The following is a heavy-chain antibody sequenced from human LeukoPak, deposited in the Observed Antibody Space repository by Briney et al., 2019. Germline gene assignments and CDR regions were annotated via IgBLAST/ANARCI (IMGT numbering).Heavy chain of an antibody. J-gene: IGHJ3*02. D-gene: IGHD3-9*01. CDR3: ARGVVLRYFDWLGGTDAFDI. CDR2: ISSSSSYI. Sequence: GGSLRLSCGASGFTFTTHWIHWVRQAPGKGLGWVSSISSSSSYIYYADSVKGRFTISRDNAKNSLYLQMNSLRAEDTAVYYCARGVVLRYFDWLGGTDAFDIWGQGTMVTVSS. V-gene: IGHV3-21*01. CDR1: GFTFTTHW.